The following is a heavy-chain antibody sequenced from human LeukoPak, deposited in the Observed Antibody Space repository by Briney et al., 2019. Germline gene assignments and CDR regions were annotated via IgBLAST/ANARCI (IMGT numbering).Heavy chain of an antibody. D-gene: IGHD5-18*01. Sequence: SETLSLTCTVSGGSISSYYWSWIRQPPGKGLEWIGYIYYSGSTNYNPSLKSRVTISVDTSKNQFSLKLSSVTAADTAVYYCAALTEGYSYGTDYWGQGILVTVSS. J-gene: IGHJ4*02. CDR3: AALTEGYSYGTDY. CDR1: GGSISSYY. V-gene: IGHV4-59*01. CDR2: IYYSGST.